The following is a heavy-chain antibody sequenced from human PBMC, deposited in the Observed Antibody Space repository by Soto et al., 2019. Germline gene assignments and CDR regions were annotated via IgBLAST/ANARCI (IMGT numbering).Heavy chain of an antibody. J-gene: IGHJ4*02. Sequence: EVQLVESGGGLVQPGGSLKLSCAASGFSFSDSAMHWVRQASGKGLEWVGRIRTKTNNYATAYAESVKGRFTVSRDDSKNRAYLQRNSLKAEDTAVYYCAILGWELLGFDYWGQGTLVTVSA. D-gene: IGHD2-15*01. CDR3: AILGWELLGFDY. CDR2: IRTKTNNYAT. CDR1: GFSFSDSA. V-gene: IGHV3-73*01.